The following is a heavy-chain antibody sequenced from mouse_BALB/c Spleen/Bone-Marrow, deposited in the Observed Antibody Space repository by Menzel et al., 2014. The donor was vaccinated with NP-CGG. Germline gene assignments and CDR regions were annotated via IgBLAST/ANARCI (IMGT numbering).Heavy chain of an antibody. CDR1: GFTFIDYY. D-gene: IGHD4-1*01. CDR2: IRNKAYGYTT. Sequence: EVKLMESGGGLVQPGGSLRLSCVTSGFTFIDYYMNWVRQPPGKALEWVGFIRNKAYGYTTEYSASVKGRFTISRDNSQSILYLQMNTLRAEDSATYYCTRDMGGILFDSWGQGTTLTVS. V-gene: IGHV7-3*02. J-gene: IGHJ2*01. CDR3: TRDMGGILFDS.